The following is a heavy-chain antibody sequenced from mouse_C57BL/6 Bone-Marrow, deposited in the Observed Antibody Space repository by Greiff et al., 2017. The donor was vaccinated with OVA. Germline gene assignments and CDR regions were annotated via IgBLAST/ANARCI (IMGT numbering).Heavy chain of an antibody. D-gene: IGHD1-1*01. CDR1: GYAFTNYL. V-gene: IGHV1-54*01. Sequence: VQLQQSGPELVKPGASVKVSCKASGYAFTNYLIEWVKQRPGQGLEWIGVINPGSGGTNYNEKFKGKATLTADKYSSTAYMQLSSLTSEDSAVYFCAAWDGSSYRFAYWGQGTLVTVSA. CDR2: INPGSGGT. J-gene: IGHJ3*01. CDR3: AAWDGSSYRFAY.